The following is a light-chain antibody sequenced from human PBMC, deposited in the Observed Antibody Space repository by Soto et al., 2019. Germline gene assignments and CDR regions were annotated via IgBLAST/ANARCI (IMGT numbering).Light chain of an antibody. CDR1: QTLLHSDGKTY. V-gene: IGKV2D-29*01. J-gene: IGKJ3*01. Sequence: DVVMTQTPLSLSVTPGQPATISCKSSQTLLHSDGKTYLYWYLQKPGQPLQGLIYEAYRRFSGGPARFSGSGSGTDFTLRISRVEAEDVGLYYCMQSIEFPFTFGPGTRVDL. CDR3: MQSIEFPFT. CDR2: EAY.